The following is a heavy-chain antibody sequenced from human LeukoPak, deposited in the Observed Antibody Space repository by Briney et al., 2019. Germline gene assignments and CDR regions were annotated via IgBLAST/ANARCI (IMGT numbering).Heavy chain of an antibody. CDR1: GYTFTTSF. J-gene: IGHJ4*02. CDR2: INPSGGGT. CDR3: ARDVGSWDFDY. V-gene: IGHV1-46*01. D-gene: IGHD1-26*01. Sequence: GASVKVSCKASGYTFTTSFMHWVRQAPGQGLEWMGVINPSGGGTTYVQKFQGRVTMTRDTSTSTVYMELSSLRSEDTAVYYCARDVGSWDFDYWGQGTLVTVSS.